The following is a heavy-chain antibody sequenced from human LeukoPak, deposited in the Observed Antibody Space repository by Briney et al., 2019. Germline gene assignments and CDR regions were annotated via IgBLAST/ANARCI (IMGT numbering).Heavy chain of an antibody. J-gene: IGHJ4*02. Sequence: ASVKVSCKASGYTFTSYGISWVRQAPGQGLEWMGWISAYNGNTNYAQKLQGRVTMTTDTSTSTAYMELRSLRSDDTAVYYCARDTALRYFDWLLSPNYYFDYWGQGTLVTVSS. V-gene: IGHV1-18*01. CDR1: GYTFTSYG. D-gene: IGHD3-9*01. CDR3: ARDTALRYFDWLLSPNYYFDY. CDR2: ISAYNGNT.